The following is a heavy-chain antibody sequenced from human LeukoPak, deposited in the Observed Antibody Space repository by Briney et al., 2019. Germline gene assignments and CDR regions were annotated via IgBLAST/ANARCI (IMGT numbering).Heavy chain of an antibody. CDR1: GESFSGYY. Sequence: SETLSLTCAVYGESFSGYYWSWIRQTPGKGLEWIGEIHHNGSPEINQSGNTNYNPSLKSRLTISIDTSKNQFSLRLASVTAADTAVYYCGRRPAVDGPIDNWGQGILVAVSS. CDR3: GRRPAVDGPIDN. J-gene: IGHJ4*02. CDR2: INQSGNT. D-gene: IGHD3/OR15-3a*01. V-gene: IGHV4-34*01.